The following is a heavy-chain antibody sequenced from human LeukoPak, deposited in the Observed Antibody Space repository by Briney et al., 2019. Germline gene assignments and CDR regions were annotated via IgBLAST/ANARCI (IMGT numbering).Heavy chain of an antibody. Sequence: ASVKVSCKASGYTFTGDYMHWVRQAPGQGLEWMGWINPNSGGTHYAQKFQGRVTMTRDTSISTAYMELSRLRSDATAVYYCAREFREVGAFDIWSQGTMVTVSS. D-gene: IGHD3-10*01. CDR3: AREFREVGAFDI. CDR2: INPNSGGT. CDR1: GYTFTGDY. J-gene: IGHJ3*02. V-gene: IGHV1-2*02.